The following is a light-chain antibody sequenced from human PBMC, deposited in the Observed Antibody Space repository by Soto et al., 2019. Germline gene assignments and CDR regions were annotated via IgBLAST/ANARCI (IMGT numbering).Light chain of an antibody. CDR3: QQCRNWPLT. CDR2: DAS. J-gene: IGKJ4*01. CDR1: QNVYNN. V-gene: IGKV3-15*01. Sequence: EIVMTQSPATLSVSPGEGATLSFKASQNVYNNLAWYQQRPGQPPRLLIYDASTRATGISARFSGSGYGTEFTLTISSLQSEDFAVYFCQQCRNWPLTFGGGTKVEIK.